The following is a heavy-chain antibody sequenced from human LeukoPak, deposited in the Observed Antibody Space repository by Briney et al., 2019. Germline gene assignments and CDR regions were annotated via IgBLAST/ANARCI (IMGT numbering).Heavy chain of an antibody. V-gene: IGHV4-59*12. Sequence: NPSETLSLTCTVSGGSISSYYWSWIRQPPGKGLEWIGYIYYSGSTNYNPSLKSRVTISVDTSKNQFSLKLSSVTAADTAVYYCARPHYDILTGHTRYFDYWGQGTLVTVSS. CDR3: ARPHYDILTGHTRYFDY. D-gene: IGHD3-9*01. J-gene: IGHJ4*02. CDR2: IYYSGST. CDR1: GGSISSYY.